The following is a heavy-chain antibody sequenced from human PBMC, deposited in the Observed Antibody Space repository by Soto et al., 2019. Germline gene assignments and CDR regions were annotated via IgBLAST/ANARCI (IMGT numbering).Heavy chain of an antibody. CDR1: GLTFSSYA. V-gene: IGHV3-23*01. Sequence: EVQLLESGGGLVQPGGSLRLSCAASGLTFSSYAMSWVRQAPGKGLEWVSVISDSGGRTYYADSVKGRFTISRDNSKNALYLQMTSLRAEDTAVYFCAKDLGSTSPRNYFDYWGHGTLVTVSS. D-gene: IGHD2-2*01. J-gene: IGHJ4*01. CDR2: ISDSGGRT. CDR3: AKDLGSTSPRNYFDY.